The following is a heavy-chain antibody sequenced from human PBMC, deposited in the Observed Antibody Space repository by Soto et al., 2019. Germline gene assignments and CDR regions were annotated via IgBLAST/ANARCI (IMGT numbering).Heavy chain of an antibody. V-gene: IGHV1-8*01. D-gene: IGHD3-3*01. CDR3: ARGYINTIFGVDRKWWFDP. CDR1: GYTFTSYD. CDR2: MNPNSGNT. J-gene: IGHJ5*02. Sequence: GASVKVSCKASGYTFTSYDINWVRQATGQGLEWMGWMNPNSGNTGYAQKFQGRVTMTRNTSISTAYMELSSLRSEDTAVYYCARGYINTIFGVDRKWWFDPWGQGTLVTVSS.